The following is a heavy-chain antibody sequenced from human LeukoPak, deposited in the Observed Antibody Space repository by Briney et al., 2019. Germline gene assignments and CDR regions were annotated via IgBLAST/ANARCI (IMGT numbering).Heavy chain of an antibody. CDR3: ARDEYSSTFDP. D-gene: IGHD6-6*01. CDR2: ISWDGGST. CDR1: GFTFDDYA. V-gene: IGHV3-43D*03. J-gene: IGHJ5*02. Sequence: GGSLRLSCAASGFTFDDYAMHWVRQAPGKGLEWVSLISWDGGSTYYADSVKGRFTISRDNSKNSLYLQMNSLRAEDTALYYCARDEYSSTFDPWGQGTLVTVSS.